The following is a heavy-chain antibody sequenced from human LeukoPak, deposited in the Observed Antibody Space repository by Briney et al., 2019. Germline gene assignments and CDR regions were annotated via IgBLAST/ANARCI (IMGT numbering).Heavy chain of an antibody. CDR2: IGGSGGST. V-gene: IGHV3-23*01. J-gene: IGHJ4*02. Sequence: GGSLRLSCAVSGFTFGSYAMSWVRQAPGKGLQWVSLIGGSGGSTFYADSVKGRFTISRDNAKNSLYLQMNSLRAEDTAVYYCAKDQHDFWSGYSYFDYWGQGTLVTVSS. CDR1: GFTFGSYA. D-gene: IGHD3-3*01. CDR3: AKDQHDFWSGYSYFDY.